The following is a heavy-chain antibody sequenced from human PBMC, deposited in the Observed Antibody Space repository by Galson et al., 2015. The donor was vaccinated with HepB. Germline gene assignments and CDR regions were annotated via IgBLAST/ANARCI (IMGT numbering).Heavy chain of an antibody. CDR3: TTDVYYSTYWSWLDP. J-gene: IGHJ5*02. CDR2: IKSKTDGETT. D-gene: IGHD2-8*02. CDR1: GFPFNNAW. Sequence: SLRLSCAASGFPFNNAWMTWVCQAPGMGLEWVGRIKSKTDGETTDYAAPVKGRFTISRDDSKNRLYLQMNSLKTEDTAVYYCTTDVYYSTYWSWLDPWGQGTLVTVSS. V-gene: IGHV3-15*01.